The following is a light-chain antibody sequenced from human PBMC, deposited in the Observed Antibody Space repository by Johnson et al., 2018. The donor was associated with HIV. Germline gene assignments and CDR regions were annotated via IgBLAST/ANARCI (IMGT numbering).Light chain of an antibody. Sequence: QSVLTQSPSVSAAPGQKVTISCSGNSSNIGNNYVSWFQQLPETAPKLLIYDNNNRPSGIPARFHGSKSGTSTTLAITGLQNGDEDEYYCGAWESSLSIDVFGSGTKVTVL. J-gene: IGLJ1*01. V-gene: IGLV1-51*02. CDR3: GAWESSLSIDV. CDR2: DNN. CDR1: SSNIGNNY.